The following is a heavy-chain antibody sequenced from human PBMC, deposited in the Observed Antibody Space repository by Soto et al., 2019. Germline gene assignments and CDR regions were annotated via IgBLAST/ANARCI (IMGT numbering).Heavy chain of an antibody. CDR1: GGTFSSYA. V-gene: IGHV1-69*06. CDR2: IIPIFGTA. Sequence: GASVKVSCKASGGTFSSYAISWGRQAPGQGLEWMGGIIPIFGTANYAQKFQGRVTITADKSTSTAYMELSSLRSEDTAVYYCARDVGPVVAAGPYFDYWGQGTLVTVSS. J-gene: IGHJ4*02. CDR3: ARDVGPVVAAGPYFDY. D-gene: IGHD2-15*01.